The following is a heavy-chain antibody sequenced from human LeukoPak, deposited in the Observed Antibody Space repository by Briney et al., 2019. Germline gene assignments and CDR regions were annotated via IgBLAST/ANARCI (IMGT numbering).Heavy chain of an antibody. CDR3: ARSGLSRFDY. V-gene: IGHV3-23*01. J-gene: IGHJ4*02. Sequence: GGSLRLSCAASGFTFSSYAMSWVRQAPGKGLEWVSAISGSGGSTYYADSVKGRFTISRDDSKNTLFLQMNSLRAEDTAVYYCARSGLSRFDYWGQGTLVTVSS. CDR1: GFTFSSYA. CDR2: ISGSGGST. D-gene: IGHD4/OR15-4a*01.